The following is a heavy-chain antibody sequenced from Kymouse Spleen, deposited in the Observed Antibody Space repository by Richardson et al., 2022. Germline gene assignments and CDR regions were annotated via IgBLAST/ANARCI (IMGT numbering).Heavy chain of an antibody. CDR2: INHSGST. CDR1: GGSFSGYY. V-gene: IGHV4-34*01. D-gene: IGHD1-7*01. J-gene: IGHJ6*02. Sequence: QVQLQQWGAGLLKPSETLSLTCAVYGGSFSGYYWSWIRQPPGKGLEWIGEINHSGSTNYNPSLKSRVTISVDTSKNQFSLKLSSVTAADTAVYYCARVLTGTTGYYYYYYGMDVWGQGTTVTVSS. CDR3: ARVLTGTTGYYYYYYGMDV.